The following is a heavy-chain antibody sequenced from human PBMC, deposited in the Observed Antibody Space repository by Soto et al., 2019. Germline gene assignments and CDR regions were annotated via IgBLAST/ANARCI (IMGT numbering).Heavy chain of an antibody. V-gene: IGHV4-31*03. CDR2: VYHSGST. J-gene: IGHJ5*02. CDR1: GDSITSGGYY. Sequence: SETLSLTCNVSGDSITSGGYYWSWIRQQPGKSLEWIGYVYHSGSTYYNPSLKSRITMSLDTSKNQFSLKLSSVTAADMAVYFCARHPHGFWFDPWGQGTLVTVSS. D-gene: IGHD2-2*03. CDR3: ARHPHGFWFDP.